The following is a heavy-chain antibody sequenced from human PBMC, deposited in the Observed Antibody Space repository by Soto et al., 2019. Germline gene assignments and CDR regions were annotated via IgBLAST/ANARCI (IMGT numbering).Heavy chain of an antibody. J-gene: IGHJ4*02. CDR2: INSDGSSI. D-gene: IGHD3-3*01. Sequence: EVQLVESGGGLVQPGGSLRLSCAASGFTFSSYWMYWVRQAPGKGLVWVSRINSDGSSISYADSVKGRFTISRDNVKSTLYLQMNRLRAEDTAMYYCKRPTIGYWGQGTLVTVSS. CDR3: KRPTIGY. V-gene: IGHV3-74*01. CDR1: GFTFSSYW.